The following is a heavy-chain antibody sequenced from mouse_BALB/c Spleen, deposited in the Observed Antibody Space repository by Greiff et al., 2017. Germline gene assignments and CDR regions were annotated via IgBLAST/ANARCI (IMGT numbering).Heavy chain of an antibody. CDR3: ACYDY. Sequence: QVQLKESGPELVKPGASVKISCKSSGYSFTSNYIHWVKQRPGQGLEWIGCIFPGSGNTKYNAKFKGKATLTADTSSSTAYMQLSSLTSEDSAVYFCACYDYWGRGTTRTVSA. CDR2: IFPGSGNT. J-gene: IGHJ2*01. V-gene: IGHV1-66*01. D-gene: IGHD1-1*01. CDR1: GYSFTSNY.